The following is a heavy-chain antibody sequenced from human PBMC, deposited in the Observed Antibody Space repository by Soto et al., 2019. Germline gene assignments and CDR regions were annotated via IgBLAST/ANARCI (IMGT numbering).Heavy chain of an antibody. CDR2: INSDGSST. J-gene: IGHJ4*02. CDR3: ALSHTVTTDY. Sequence: GRSLRHSCAASGLTFSSYWMHWVRQAPGKGLVWVSRINSDGSSTSYADSVKGRFTISRDNAKNTLYLQMNSLRAEDTAVYYCALSHTVTTDYWGQGTLVTVSS. CDR1: GLTFSSYW. D-gene: IGHD4-17*01. V-gene: IGHV3-74*01.